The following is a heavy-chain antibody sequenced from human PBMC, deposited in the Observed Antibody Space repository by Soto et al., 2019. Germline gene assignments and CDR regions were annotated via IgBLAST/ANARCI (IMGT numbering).Heavy chain of an antibody. D-gene: IGHD4-17*01. J-gene: IGHJ6*03. CDR3: AKDKSTGEYSYYRYMGV. CDR2: ISWNSGQL. CDR1: GFHFENYA. Sequence: EVLLVESGGGLVQPDRPLRLSCAASGFHFENYAMHWVRQAPGKGLEWVSGISWNSGQLDYAGSVRGRFTISRDNGKNSLYLEMKSLRPDDTALYFCAKDKSTGEYSYYRYMGVWGRGTTVSVSS. V-gene: IGHV3-9*01.